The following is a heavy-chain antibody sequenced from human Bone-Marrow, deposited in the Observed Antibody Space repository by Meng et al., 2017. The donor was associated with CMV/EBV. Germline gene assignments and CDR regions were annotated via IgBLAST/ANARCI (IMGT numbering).Heavy chain of an antibody. J-gene: IGHJ5*02. Sequence: GSLRLSCAVYGGSFSGYYWSWLRQPPGKGLEWIGEINHSGSTNYNPSLKSRVTISVDTSKNQFSLKLSSVTAADTAVYYCARGSTAARLGWFDPWGQGTLVTVSS. D-gene: IGHD6-6*01. CDR2: INHSGST. CDR1: GGSFSGYY. CDR3: ARGSTAARLGWFDP. V-gene: IGHV4-34*01.